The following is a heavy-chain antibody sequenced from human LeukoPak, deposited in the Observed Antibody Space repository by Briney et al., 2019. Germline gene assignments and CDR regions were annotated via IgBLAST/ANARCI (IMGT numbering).Heavy chain of an antibody. J-gene: IGHJ4*02. CDR2: INPSGGTT. Sequence: ASVKVSCKASGYTFTSYYMHWVSQAPGQGLEWMGIINPSGGTTAYAQNFQGRVTMTRDTSTSTVYMELSSLRSDDTALYYCARGITVVRGVYYFDYWGQGTLVTVSS. V-gene: IGHV1-46*01. CDR1: GYTFTSYY. D-gene: IGHD3-10*01. CDR3: ARGITVVRGVYYFDY.